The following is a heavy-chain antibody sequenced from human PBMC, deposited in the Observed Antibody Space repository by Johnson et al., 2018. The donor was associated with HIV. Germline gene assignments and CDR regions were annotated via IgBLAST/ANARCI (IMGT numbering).Heavy chain of an antibody. CDR2: ISYDGSNK. Sequence: QVQLVESGGGVVQPGRSLRLSCAASGFTFSSYGMHWVRQAPAQGLEWVAVISYDGSNKYYAGSVKGRFTISRENAKNSLYLQMNSLRAGDTAVYYCTTPSGSYVSSYDAFDIWGQGTMVTVSS. V-gene: IGHV3-30*14. D-gene: IGHD1-26*01. J-gene: IGHJ3*02. CDR3: TTPSGSYVSSYDAFDI. CDR1: GFTFSSYG.